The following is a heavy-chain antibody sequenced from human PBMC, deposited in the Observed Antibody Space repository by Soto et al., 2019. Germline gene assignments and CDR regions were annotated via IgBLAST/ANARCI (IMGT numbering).Heavy chain of an antibody. CDR1: GFTFSDYY. Sequence: PGGSLRLSCAASGFTFSDYYMSWIRQAPGKGLEWVSYISSSSSYTNYADSVKGRFTISRDNAKNSLYLQMNSLRAEDTAVYYRARARTTSGAFDIWGQGTMVTVSS. J-gene: IGHJ3*02. CDR2: ISSSSSYT. V-gene: IGHV3-11*06. D-gene: IGHD4-17*01. CDR3: ARARTTSGAFDI.